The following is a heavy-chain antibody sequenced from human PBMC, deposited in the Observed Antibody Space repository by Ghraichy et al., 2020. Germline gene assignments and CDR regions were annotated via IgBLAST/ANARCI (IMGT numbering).Heavy chain of an antibody. V-gene: IGHV3-7*01. CDR2: IKQDGSEK. CDR1: GFTFSGYW. D-gene: IGHD6-19*01. J-gene: IGHJ4*02. CDR3: AGGSGWNIAC. Sequence: LSLTCAASGFTFSGYWMTWVRQAPGKGLEWVANIKQDGSEKYYVDSVKGRFTISRDNAKNSLYLQMDSLRAEDTAVYYCAGGSGWNIACWGQGTLVTVSS.